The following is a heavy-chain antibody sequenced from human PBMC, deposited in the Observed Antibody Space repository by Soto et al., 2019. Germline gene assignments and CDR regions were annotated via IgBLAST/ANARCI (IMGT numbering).Heavy chain of an antibody. J-gene: IGHJ5*02. CDR2: IYYSGST. CDR1: GGSISSYY. V-gene: IGHV4-59*01. CDR3: ARYGSGSSVGFDP. Sequence: SETLSLTCTVSGGSISSYYWSWIRQPPGKGLEWIGYIYYSGSTNYNPSLKSRVTISVDTSKNQFSLKLSSVTAADTAVYYCARYGSGSSVGFDPWGQGTLVTVS. D-gene: IGHD3-10*01.